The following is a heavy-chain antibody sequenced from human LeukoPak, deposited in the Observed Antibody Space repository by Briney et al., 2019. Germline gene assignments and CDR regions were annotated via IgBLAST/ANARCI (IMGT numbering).Heavy chain of an antibody. CDR3: ARVDSGYYGHTHDSDY. V-gene: IGHV1-8*01. D-gene: IGHD3-22*01. CDR2: MNPNSGNT. Sequence: GASVKVSCKASGYTFTSYDINWVRQATGQGLEWMGWMNPNSGNTGYAQKFQGRVTMTRNTSISTAYMELSSLRSEDTAVYYCARVDSGYYGHTHDSDYWGQGTLVTVSS. J-gene: IGHJ4*02. CDR1: GYTFTSYD.